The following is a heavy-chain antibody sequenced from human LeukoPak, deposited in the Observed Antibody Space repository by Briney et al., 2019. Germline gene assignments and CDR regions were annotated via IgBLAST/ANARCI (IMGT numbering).Heavy chain of an antibody. J-gene: IGHJ5*01. CDR3: ARGDGYGYNWFDS. D-gene: IGHD5-24*01. CDR2: IIPIFGTA. CDR1: GGTFSNYA. V-gene: IGHV1-69*05. Sequence: SVKVSCKASGGTFSNYAISWVRQAPGQGLEWMGRIIPIFGTANYAQKFQGRVTITTDESTSTTYMELSSLRSEDTAVYYCARGDGYGYNWFDSWGQGTLVTVSS.